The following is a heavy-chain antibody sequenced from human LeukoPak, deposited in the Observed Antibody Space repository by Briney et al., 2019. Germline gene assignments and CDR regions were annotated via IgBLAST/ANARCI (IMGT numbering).Heavy chain of an antibody. V-gene: IGHV4-34*01. CDR3: ARGLTIFGVVIGWGRSYYFDY. CDR2: INHSGST. D-gene: IGHD3-3*01. CDR1: GGSFSGYY. J-gene: IGHJ4*02. Sequence: PSETLSLTCAVYGGSFSGYYWSWIRQPPGEGLEWIGEINHSGSTNYNPSLKSRVTISVDTSKNQFSLKLSSVTAADTAVYYCARGLTIFGVVIGWGRSYYFDYWGQGTLVTVSS.